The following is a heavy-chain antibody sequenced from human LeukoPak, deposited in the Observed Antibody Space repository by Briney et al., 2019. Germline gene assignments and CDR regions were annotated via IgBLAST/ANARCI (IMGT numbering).Heavy chain of an antibody. CDR2: ISGSGGST. V-gene: IGHV3-23*01. D-gene: IGHD3-9*01. CDR1: GFTFSSYA. J-gene: IGHJ4*02. Sequence: GGSLRLSCAASGFTFSSYAMNWVRQAPGKGLEWVSTISGSGGSTYYAGSVEGRFTISRDNSKNTLYLQMNSLRADDTAVYYCVKDHGWLLYSWGLGTLVTVSS. CDR3: VKDHGWLLYS.